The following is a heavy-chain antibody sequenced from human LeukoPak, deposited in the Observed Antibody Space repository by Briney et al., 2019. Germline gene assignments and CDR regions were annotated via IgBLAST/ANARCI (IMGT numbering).Heavy chain of an antibody. Sequence: GRSLRLSCAASGFTFSSYAMHWVRQAPGKGLEWVAVISYDGSNKYYADSVKGRFTISRGNSKNTLYLQMNSLRAEDTAVYYCAREGEVVGVIASWGQGTLVTVSS. CDR2: ISYDGSNK. V-gene: IGHV3-30-3*01. CDR3: AREGEVVGVIAS. CDR1: GFTFSSYA. J-gene: IGHJ5*01. D-gene: IGHD2-2*01.